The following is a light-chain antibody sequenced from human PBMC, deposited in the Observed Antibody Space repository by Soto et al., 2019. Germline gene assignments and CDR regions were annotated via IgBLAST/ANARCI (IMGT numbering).Light chain of an antibody. CDR2: AAS. V-gene: IGKV1-39*01. CDR1: QSITNS. CDR3: QQGHSMRFT. Sequence: DIQMTQSPSSLSASVGDRVTITCRASQSITNSLNWYQHKPEKAPTLVVYAASSLQSAAPSRFSGCGSGTDFTLTISSLQPEDFATYFCQQGHSMRFTFGPGTKVDI. J-gene: IGKJ3*01.